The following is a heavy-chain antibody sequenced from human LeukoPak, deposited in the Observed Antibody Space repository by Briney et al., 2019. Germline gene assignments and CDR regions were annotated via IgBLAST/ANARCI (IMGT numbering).Heavy chain of an antibody. CDR3: ANSYYYGSGSYQMSGAFDI. J-gene: IGHJ3*02. V-gene: IGHV3-21*01. CDR1: GFTFSSYS. CDR2: ISSSSSYI. D-gene: IGHD3-10*01. Sequence: AGGSLRLSCAASGFTFSSYSMNWVRQAPGKGLEWVSSISSSSSYIYYADSVKGRFTISRDNAKNSLYLQMNSLRAEDTAVYYCANSYYYGSGSYQMSGAFDIWGQGTMVTVSS.